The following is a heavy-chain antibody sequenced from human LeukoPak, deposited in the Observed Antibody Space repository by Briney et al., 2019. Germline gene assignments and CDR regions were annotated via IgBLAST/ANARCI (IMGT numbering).Heavy chain of an antibody. CDR1: GFSFSSYS. J-gene: IGHJ4*02. CDR2: INSGSSTI. V-gene: IGHV3-48*02. D-gene: IGHD6-19*01. CDR3: ARDRHSTGWYYFDY. Sequence: GGSLRLSCAASGFSFSSYSMNWVRQTPGKGLEWVSYINSGSSTIYYADSVKGRFTISRDDAKNSLYLQMNSLRDEDTAVYYCARDRHSTGWYYFDYWGQGTLVTVSS.